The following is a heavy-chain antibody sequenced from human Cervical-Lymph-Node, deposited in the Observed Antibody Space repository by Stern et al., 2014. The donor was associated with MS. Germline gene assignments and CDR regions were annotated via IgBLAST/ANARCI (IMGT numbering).Heavy chain of an antibody. V-gene: IGHV3-30*18. Sequence: VQLVESGGGVVQPGGSLRLSCAASGFSFITYGMHWVRQAPGKGLEWVALISLDGSYKHDADSVQGRFTISRDNSKNTRYLQMNSLRAEDTAVYYCVKGMATVNNSFDYWGQGTLVTVSS. J-gene: IGHJ4*02. CDR1: GFSFITYG. CDR2: ISLDGSYK. CDR3: VKGMATVNNSFDY. D-gene: IGHD4-17*01.